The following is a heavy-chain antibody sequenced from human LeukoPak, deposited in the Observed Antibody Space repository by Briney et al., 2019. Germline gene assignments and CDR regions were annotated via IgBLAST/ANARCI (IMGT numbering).Heavy chain of an antibody. CDR1: GYTFTGYY. D-gene: IGHD1-26*01. CDR2: INPNSGGT. Sequence: GASVKVSCKASGYTFTGYYMHWVRQAPGQGLEWMGWINPNSGGTNYAQKFQGRVTMTSDRSISTAYMELSRLRSDDTAVYYCARARPRGGSNDYWGQGTLVTVSS. CDR3: ARARPRGGSNDY. V-gene: IGHV1-2*02. J-gene: IGHJ4*02.